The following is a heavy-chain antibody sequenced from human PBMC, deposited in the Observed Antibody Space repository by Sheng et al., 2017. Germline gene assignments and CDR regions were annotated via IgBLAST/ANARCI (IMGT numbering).Heavy chain of an antibody. D-gene: IGHD1-1*01. CDR3: GRVYTWNDVVSYYYGMDV. Sequence: QVQLVQSGAEVKKPGASVKVSCKASGYTFTTYGITWVRQAPGKGLEWMGWINPKSGVTTYAQKFQGRVTLTTDTSSNTAYLDLIRLRSDDTAVYYCGRVYTWNDVVSYYYGMDVWDQGP. CDR2: INPKSGVT. J-gene: IGHJ6*02. CDR1: GYTFTTYG. V-gene: IGHV1-2*02.